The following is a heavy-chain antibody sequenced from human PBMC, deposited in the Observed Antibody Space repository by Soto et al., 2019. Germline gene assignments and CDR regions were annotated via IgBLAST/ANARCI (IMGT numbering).Heavy chain of an antibody. J-gene: IGHJ6*02. Sequence: GGSLRLSCAASGFTFSSYSMNWVRQAPGKGLEWVSSISSSSSYIYYADSVKGRFTISRDNAKNSLYLQMNSLRAEDTAVYYCARESYDFWSGYYSYYGMDVWGQGTTVTVSS. CDR3: ARESYDFWSGYYSYYGMDV. V-gene: IGHV3-21*01. CDR1: GFTFSSYS. CDR2: ISSSSSYI. D-gene: IGHD3-3*01.